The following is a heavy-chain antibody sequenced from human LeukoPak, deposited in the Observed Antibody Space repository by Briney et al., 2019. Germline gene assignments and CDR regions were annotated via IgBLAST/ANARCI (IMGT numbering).Heavy chain of an antibody. J-gene: IGHJ4*02. CDR2: INHSGST. Sequence: PSETLSLTCAVYGGSFSGYCWSWIRQPPGKGLEWIGEINHSGSTNYNPSLKSRATISVDTSKNQFSLKLSSVTAADTAVYYCARAQFDYWGQGTLVTVSS. CDR3: ARAQFDY. V-gene: IGHV4-34*01. CDR1: GGSFSGYC.